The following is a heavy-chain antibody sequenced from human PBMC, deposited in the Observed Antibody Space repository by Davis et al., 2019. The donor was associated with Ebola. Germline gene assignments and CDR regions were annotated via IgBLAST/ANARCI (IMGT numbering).Heavy chain of an antibody. CDR3: ARHFLFLLSFGVVMGYFDY. CDR1: GGSISSSSYY. Sequence: PSETLSLTCTVSGGSISSSSYYWGWIRQPPGKGLEWIGSIYYSGSTYYNPSLKSRVTISVDTSKNQFSLKLSSVTAADTAVYYCARHFLFLLSFGVVMGYFDYWGQGTLVTVSS. CDR2: IYYSGST. V-gene: IGHV4-39*01. J-gene: IGHJ4*02. D-gene: IGHD3-3*01.